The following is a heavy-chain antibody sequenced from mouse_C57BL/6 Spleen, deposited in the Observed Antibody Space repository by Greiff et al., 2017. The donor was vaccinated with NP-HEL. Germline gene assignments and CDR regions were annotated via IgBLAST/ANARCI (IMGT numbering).Heavy chain of an antibody. CDR3: ARSLQLLRYLDV. CDR2: IDPSDSYT. D-gene: IGHD1-1*01. CDR1: GYTFTSYW. Sequence: QVQLQQPGAELVKPRASVKLSCKASGYTFTSYWMQWVKQRPGQGLEWIGEIDPSDSYTNYNQKFKGKATLTVDTSSSTAYMQLSSLTSEDSAVYYCARSLQLLRYLDVWGTGTTVTVSS. V-gene: IGHV1-50*01. J-gene: IGHJ1*03.